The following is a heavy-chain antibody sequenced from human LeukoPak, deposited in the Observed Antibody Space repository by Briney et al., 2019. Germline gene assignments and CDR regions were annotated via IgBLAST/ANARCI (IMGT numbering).Heavy chain of an antibody. D-gene: IGHD2-2*01. CDR3: ARVVDCSSTSCNTLYYYYGMDV. Sequence: SETLSLTCAVYGGSFSGYYWSWIRQPPGKGLEWIGSIYYSGSTYYNPSLKSRVTISVDTSKNQFSLKLSSVTAADTAVYYCARVVDCSSTSCNTLYYYYGMDVWGQGTTVTVSS. V-gene: IGHV4-34*01. CDR2: IYYSGST. J-gene: IGHJ6*02. CDR1: GGSFSGYY.